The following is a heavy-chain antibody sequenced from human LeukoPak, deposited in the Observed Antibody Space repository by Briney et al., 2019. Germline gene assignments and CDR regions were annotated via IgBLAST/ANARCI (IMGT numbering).Heavy chain of an antibody. CDR2: IYSGGST. V-gene: IGHV3-66*02. D-gene: IGHD3-3*01. J-gene: IGHJ4*02. CDR3: ARDRPDFWSGYSFDY. Sequence: GGSLRLSCAASGFTVNSNYMSWVRQAPGKGLEWVSVIYSGGSTYYADSVKGRFTISRDNSKNTLYLQMNSLRAEDTAVYYCARDRPDFWSGYSFDYWGQGTLVTVSS. CDR1: GFTVNSNY.